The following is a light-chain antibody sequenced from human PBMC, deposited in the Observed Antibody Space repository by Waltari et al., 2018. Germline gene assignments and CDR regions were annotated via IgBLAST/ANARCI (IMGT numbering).Light chain of an antibody. V-gene: IGLV4-69*01. Sequence: QLVLTQSPSASASLGASVKLTCTLSSGHSSNVIAWLQQQPEKGPRYLRKVNSDGSHSKGDRIPDRFSGSSSGADHFLTISSLQSEDEADDYCQTGGHGTWVFGGGTKLTVL. CDR1: SGHSSNV. CDR3: QTGGHGTWV. J-gene: IGLJ3*02. CDR2: VNSDGSH.